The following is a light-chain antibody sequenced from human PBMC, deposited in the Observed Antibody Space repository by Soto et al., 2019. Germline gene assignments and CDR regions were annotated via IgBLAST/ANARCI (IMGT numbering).Light chain of an antibody. J-gene: IGLJ1*01. Sequence: VLTQPPSVSAAPGQKVTISSAGSSSNIGGNSVSWYQQLPGTAPKLLIYDDNKRPSGIPDRFSGSKSGTSATLGITGFQTGDEADYYCGSWDSSLSAYVFGTGTKVTVL. V-gene: IGLV1-51*01. CDR2: DDN. CDR3: GSWDSSLSAYV. CDR1: SSNIGGNS.